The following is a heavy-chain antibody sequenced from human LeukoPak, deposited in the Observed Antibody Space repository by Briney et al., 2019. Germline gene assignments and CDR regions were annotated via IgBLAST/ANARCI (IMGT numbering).Heavy chain of an antibody. D-gene: IGHD2-15*01. Sequence: SDTLSLTCTVSVGSISRYYWSWIPHPPGKGREGIGYIYYSGSTNYNPSHKSRVTISVDTAKNQFSLKLSSVTAADTAVYYCARGCGPVVAATPGWFDPWGQGTLVTVSS. CDR1: VGSISRYY. CDR3: ARGCGPVVAATPGWFDP. J-gene: IGHJ5*02. CDR2: IYYSGST. V-gene: IGHV4-59*07.